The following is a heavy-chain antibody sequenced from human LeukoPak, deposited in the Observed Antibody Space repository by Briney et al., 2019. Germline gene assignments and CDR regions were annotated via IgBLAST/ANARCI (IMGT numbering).Heavy chain of an antibody. D-gene: IGHD5-12*01. CDR1: GGTFSSYA. CDR3: ARAGVVATITNYYYYMDV. Sequence: VASVKVSCKASGGTFSSYAISWVRQAPGQGLEWMGRIIPILGIANYAQKFQGRVTITADKSTSTAYMELSSLRSEDTGVYYCARAGVVATITNYYYYMDVWGKGTTVTVSS. CDR2: IIPILGIA. J-gene: IGHJ6*03. V-gene: IGHV1-69*04.